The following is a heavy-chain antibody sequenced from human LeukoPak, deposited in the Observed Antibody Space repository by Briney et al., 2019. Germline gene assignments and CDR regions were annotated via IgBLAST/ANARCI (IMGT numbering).Heavy chain of an antibody. CDR3: ATPSYYYDSSGYPWGY. V-gene: IGHV1-8*01. J-gene: IGHJ4*02. CDR2: VNPNSGNT. D-gene: IGHD3-22*01. Sequence: ASVKVTCKASGYTFTSYDINWVRQATGQGLEWMGWVNPNSGNTGYAQTFQGRVTMTRNTSISTAYMELSSLRSEDTAVYYCATPSYYYDSSGYPWGYWGQGTLVTVSS. CDR1: GYTFTSYD.